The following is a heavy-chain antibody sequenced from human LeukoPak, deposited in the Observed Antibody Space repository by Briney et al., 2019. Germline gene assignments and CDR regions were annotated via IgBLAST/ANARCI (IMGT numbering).Heavy chain of an antibody. J-gene: IGHJ1*01. CDR2: INPNSGGT. V-gene: IGHV1-2*02. D-gene: IGHD3-22*01. CDR1: GYTFTGNY. Sequence: VASVTVSCKASGYTFTGNYMHWVRQAPGQGLEWMGWINPNSGGTNYAQKFQGRVTMTRDTSIGTAYMELNRLRSDDTAVYYCARGSYDSSDFEYFHHWGQGTLVTVSS. CDR3: ARGSYDSSDFEYFHH.